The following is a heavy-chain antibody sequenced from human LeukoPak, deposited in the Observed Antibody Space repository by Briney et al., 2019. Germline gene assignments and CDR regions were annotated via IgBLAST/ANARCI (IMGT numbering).Heavy chain of an antibody. CDR3: ARDLSAAFDF. CDR1: GFPFSSYG. J-gene: IGHJ4*02. D-gene: IGHD6-19*01. Sequence: GGSLRLSCAASGFPFSSYGMHWVRQAPGKGLEWVARLVYDARSDYANSVKGRFSISRDGSKNTLFLDMSNLRVEDTALYYCARDLSAAFDFWGQGVLVTVSS. CDR2: LVYDARS. V-gene: IGHV3-33*01.